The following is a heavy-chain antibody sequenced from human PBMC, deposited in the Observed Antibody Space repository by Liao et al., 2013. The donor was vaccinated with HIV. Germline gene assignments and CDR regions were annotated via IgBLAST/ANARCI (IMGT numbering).Heavy chain of an antibody. V-gene: IGHV4-59*10. J-gene: IGHJ3*02. CDR2: INTRGST. D-gene: IGHD2/OR15-2a*01. CDR1: GGPISSYY. Sequence: QVQLQQWGAGLLKPSETLSLTCTVSGGPISSYYWSWIRQPAGKGLEWIGRINTRGSTTYNPSLKSRVTISVDTSKNQFSLKLSSVTAADTAVYYCARDFLRAFDIWGQGTMVTVSS. CDR3: ARDFLRAFDI.